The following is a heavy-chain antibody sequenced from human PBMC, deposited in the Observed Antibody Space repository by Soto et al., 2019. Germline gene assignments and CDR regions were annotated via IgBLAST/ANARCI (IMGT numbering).Heavy chain of an antibody. V-gene: IGHV3-7*01. CDR3: ARDPAEYDFWSGYYTSVYFDY. J-gene: IGHJ4*02. Sequence: PGGSLRLSCAASGFTFSSYWMSWVRQAPGKGLEWVANIKQDGSEKYYVDSVKGRFTISRDNAKNSLYLQMNSLRAEDTAVYYCARDPAEYDFWSGYYTSVYFDYWGQGTLVTVSS. CDR1: GFTFSSYW. D-gene: IGHD3-3*01. CDR2: IKQDGSEK.